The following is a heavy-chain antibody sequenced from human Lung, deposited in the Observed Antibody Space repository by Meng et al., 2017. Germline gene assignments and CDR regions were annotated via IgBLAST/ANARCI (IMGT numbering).Heavy chain of an antibody. CDR3: AKARIQLWLFDY. J-gene: IGHJ4*02. V-gene: IGHV3-23*04. Sequence: EVRRVASGGGLVQPGGSLRLSCAASGFTFSSYALIWVRQAPGKGLEWVSGILGSGDSTFYADSVKGRFTISRDNSKNTLFLQMNSLRDEDTAVYYCAKARIQLWLFDYWGQGTLVTVSS. CDR2: ILGSGDST. CDR1: GFTFSSYA. D-gene: IGHD5-18*01.